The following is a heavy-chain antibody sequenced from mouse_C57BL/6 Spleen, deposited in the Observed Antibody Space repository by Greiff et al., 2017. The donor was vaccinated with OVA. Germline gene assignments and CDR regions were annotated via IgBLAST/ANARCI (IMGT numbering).Heavy chain of an antibody. CDR2: ISCGSSTI. J-gene: IGHJ4*01. CDR1: GFTFSDYG. CDR3: ARDLPYAMDY. D-gene: IGHD5-1*01. V-gene: IGHV5-17*01. Sequence: EVMLVESGGGLVKPGGSLKLSCAASGFTFSDYGMHWVRQAPEKGLEWVAYISCGSSTIYYADTVKGRFTISRDNAKNTLFIQMTSLRTEDTAMYYCARDLPYAMDYWGKGTSVTVYS.